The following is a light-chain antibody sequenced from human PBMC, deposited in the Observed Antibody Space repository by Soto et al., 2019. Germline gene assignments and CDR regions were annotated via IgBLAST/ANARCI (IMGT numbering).Light chain of an antibody. CDR3: SSYAGRNNVV. CDR1: SSDVGSYNY. CDR2: DVS. V-gene: IGLV2-8*01. Sequence: QSALTRPPSASGSPGQSVTISCTGTSSDVGSYNYVSWYQQHPGKAPKLMIYDVSKRPSGVPDRFSGSKSGNTASLTVSGLQAEDEADYYCSSYAGRNNVVFGGGTKLTVL. J-gene: IGLJ2*01.